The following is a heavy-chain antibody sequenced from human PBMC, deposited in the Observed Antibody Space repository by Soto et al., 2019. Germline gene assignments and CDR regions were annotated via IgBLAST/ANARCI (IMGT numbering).Heavy chain of an antibody. D-gene: IGHD6-19*01. CDR3: ARHDHEKIAVAGIYRFDS. CDR1: GGSISRYY. V-gene: IGHV4-59*08. CDR2: IYYSGST. J-gene: IGHJ5*01. Sequence: QVQLQESGPGLVKPSETLSLPCNVSGGSISRYYWSWIRQSPGKGLEWLGYIYYSGSTNYNPSLMRRVTISVDTSKNQSSLNVNTVTAADTAVYYCARHDHEKIAVAGIYRFDSWGQGTLVTVSS.